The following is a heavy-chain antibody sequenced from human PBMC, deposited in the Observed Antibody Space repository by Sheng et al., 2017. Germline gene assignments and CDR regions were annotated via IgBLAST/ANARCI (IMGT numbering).Heavy chain of an antibody. CDR3: ARSGVFPPALSYFDY. CDR1: VAPSVVTT. Sequence: QVQLQESGPGLVKAFRRPCPSPALSLVAPSVVTTGAGSGSPPGRDWSGLGVSIPVGAPTTTPPSKSRVTMSVDTSKNQFSLKLSSVTAADTAVYYCARSGVFPPALSYFDYWGQGTLVTVSS. V-gene: IGHV4-4*07. D-gene: IGHD6-13*01. J-gene: IGHJ4*02. CDR2: SIPVGAP.